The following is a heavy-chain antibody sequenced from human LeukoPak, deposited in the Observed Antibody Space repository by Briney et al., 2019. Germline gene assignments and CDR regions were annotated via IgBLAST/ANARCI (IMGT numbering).Heavy chain of an antibody. CDR1: GYTFTGYY. CDR3: ARSFPHVVVVPAAIPLDY. D-gene: IGHD2-2*02. V-gene: IGHV1-2*02. J-gene: IGHJ4*02. CDR2: INPNSGGT. Sequence: RASVKVSCKASGYTFTGYYMHWVRQAPGQGVEGMGWINPNSGGTNYAQKFQGRVTMTRDTSISTAYMELRSLRSDDTAVYYCARSFPHVVVVPAAIPLDYWGQGTLVTVSS.